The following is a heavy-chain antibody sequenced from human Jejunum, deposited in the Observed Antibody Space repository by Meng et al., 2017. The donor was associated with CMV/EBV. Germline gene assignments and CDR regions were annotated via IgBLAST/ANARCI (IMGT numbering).Heavy chain of an antibody. Sequence: SMRSHYGTWIRPPPGKGLEWMGHVYYSGSTNYNPSLKSRVTISVDTSKNQFSLKLSSVTAADTAVYYCARVPAELGSSSSWYYFDYWGQGTLVTVSS. J-gene: IGHJ4*02. CDR3: ARVPAELGSSSSWYYFDY. CDR2: VYYSGST. V-gene: IGHV4-59*11. CDR1: SMRSHY. D-gene: IGHD6-13*01.